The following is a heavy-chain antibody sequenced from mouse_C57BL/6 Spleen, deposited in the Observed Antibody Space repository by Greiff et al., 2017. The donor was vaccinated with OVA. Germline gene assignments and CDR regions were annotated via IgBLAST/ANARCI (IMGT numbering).Heavy chain of an antibody. V-gene: IGHV1-26*01. Sequence: EVQLQQSGPELVKPGASVKISCKASGYTFTDYYMNWVKQSHGKSLEWIGDINPNNGGTSYNQKFKGTATLTVDKSSSTAYMELRSLTSEDSAVYYCARPGFDYWGQGTTLTVSS. CDR3: ARPGFDY. J-gene: IGHJ2*01. CDR2: INPNNGGT. D-gene: IGHD4-1*01. CDR1: GYTFTDYY.